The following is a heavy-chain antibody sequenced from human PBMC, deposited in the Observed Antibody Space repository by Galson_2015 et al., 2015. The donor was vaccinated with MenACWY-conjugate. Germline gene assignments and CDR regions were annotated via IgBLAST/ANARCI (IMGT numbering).Heavy chain of an antibody. V-gene: IGHV3-13*01. Sequence: SLRLSCAASGFTFSSYDMHWVREERGKGLEWVSGISTGGDTYYSGSVKGRFTISRENAKNSLYLQMDSLRPGDTAIYYCVRGFLSRDKWNGLGLDVWGKGTTVIVSS. D-gene: IGHD1-20*01. CDR2: ISTGGDT. CDR1: GFTFSSYD. CDR3: VRGFLSRDKWNGLGLDV. J-gene: IGHJ6*04.